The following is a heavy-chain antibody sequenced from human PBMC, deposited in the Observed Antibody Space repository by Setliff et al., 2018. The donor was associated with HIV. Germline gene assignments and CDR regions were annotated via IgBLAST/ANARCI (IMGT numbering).Heavy chain of an antibody. V-gene: IGHV4-59*12. CDR2: IYFTGSS. Sequence: SETLSLTCTVSGGPISTYYWSWIRQPPGKGLEWIGSIYFTGSSDNNPSLKSRVTMAVDTSKNQFSLKLTSVTAADTAVYYCARYRRPPYYLDYWGQGTLVTVSS. CDR1: GGPISTYY. CDR3: ARYRRPPYYLDY. D-gene: IGHD3-16*02. J-gene: IGHJ4*02.